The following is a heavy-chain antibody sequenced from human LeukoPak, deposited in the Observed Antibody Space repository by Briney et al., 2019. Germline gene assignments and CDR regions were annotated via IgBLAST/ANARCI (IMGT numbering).Heavy chain of an antibody. CDR1: GGSISSGGYY. J-gene: IGHJ5*02. Sequence: NPSQTLSLTCTVSGGSISSGGYYWSWICQHPGKGLEWIGYIYYSGSTYYNPSLKSRVTISVDTSKNQFSLKLSSVTAADTAVYYCARELGYCSSTSCYRWFDPWGQGTLVTVSS. V-gene: IGHV4-31*03. D-gene: IGHD2-2*01. CDR2: IYYSGST. CDR3: ARELGYCSSTSCYRWFDP.